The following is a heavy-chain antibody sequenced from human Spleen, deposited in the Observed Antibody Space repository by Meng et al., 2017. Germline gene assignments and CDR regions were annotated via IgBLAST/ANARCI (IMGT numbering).Heavy chain of an antibody. J-gene: IGHJ4*02. CDR2: IYPGDSDT. V-gene: IGHV5-51*01. Sequence: GGSLRLSCKGSGYSFTSYWIGWVRQMPGKGLEWMGIIYPGDSDTRYSPSFQGQVTISADKSISTAYLQWSSLKASDTAMYYCARLSHRGYGNYHDLFHSYFDYWGQGTLVTVSS. CDR3: ARLSHRGYGNYHDLFHSYFDY. D-gene: IGHD4-11*01. CDR1: GYSFTSYW.